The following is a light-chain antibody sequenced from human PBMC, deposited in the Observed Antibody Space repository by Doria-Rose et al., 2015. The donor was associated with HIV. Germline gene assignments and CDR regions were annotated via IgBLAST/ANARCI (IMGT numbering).Light chain of an antibody. J-gene: IGLJ3*02. V-gene: IGLV3-25*03. CDR1: ALPKQY. CDR2: KDT. CDR3: QSADSSSTLWV. Sequence: ALPKQYAYWYQRKPGQAPVLVISKDTERPSGVSERFSGSSSRTTVTLTISGVQAEDEADYYCQSADSSSTLWVFGGGTKLTVL.